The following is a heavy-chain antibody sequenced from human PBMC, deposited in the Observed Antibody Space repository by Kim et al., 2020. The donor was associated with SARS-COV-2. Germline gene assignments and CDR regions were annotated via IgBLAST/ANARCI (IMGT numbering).Heavy chain of an antibody. Sequence: RRIQARVTLTADKPTSPAYMELSSLRSEDTAVYYCARAPPLRVLRFDYWGQGTLVTVSS. CDR3: ARAPPLRVLRFDY. D-gene: IGHD3-3*01. J-gene: IGHJ4*02. V-gene: IGHV1-69*04.